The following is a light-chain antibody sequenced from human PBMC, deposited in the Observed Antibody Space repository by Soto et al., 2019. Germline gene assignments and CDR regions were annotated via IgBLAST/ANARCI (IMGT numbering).Light chain of an antibody. CDR2: DVS. V-gene: IGLV2-11*01. J-gene: IGLJ1*01. Sequence: QSALTQPRSVSGSPGQSVTISCTGTSSDVGGYNYVSWYQQHPGKAPKLMIYDVSKRPSGVPDRFSGSKSGNTASLTISGLHAEYEAHYYCCSYAGRYAYVFGTGTKVTVL. CDR1: SSDVGGYNY. CDR3: CSYAGRYAYV.